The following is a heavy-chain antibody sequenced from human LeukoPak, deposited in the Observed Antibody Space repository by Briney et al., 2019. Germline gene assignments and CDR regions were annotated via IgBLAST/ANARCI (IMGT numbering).Heavy chain of an antibody. J-gene: IGHJ4*02. CDR2: ISSSGRTI. CDR3: ARADCSSSSCYELDY. Sequence: GSLRLSCAGSGFTFSYYYMSWIRQAPGKGLEWVSYISSSGRTIYYADSVKGRFTISRDNAKNSLYLQMNSLRAEDTALYYCARADCSSSSCYELDYWGQGTLVTVSS. CDR1: GFTFSYYY. D-gene: IGHD2-2*01. V-gene: IGHV3-11*01.